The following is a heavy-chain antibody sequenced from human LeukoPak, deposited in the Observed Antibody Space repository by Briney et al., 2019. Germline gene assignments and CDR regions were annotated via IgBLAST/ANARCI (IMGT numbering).Heavy chain of an antibody. CDR1: GYTFTNNG. Sequence: GASVKVSCKASGYTFTNNGISWVRQAPGQGLEWMGWISGYNGNTNYAQKLQGRGTMTTDTSTSTAYMELRSLRSDDTAVYYCARPLYYYDTNGLDCYYMDVWGKGTTVTVSS. V-gene: IGHV1-18*01. D-gene: IGHD3-22*01. CDR2: ISGYNGNT. J-gene: IGHJ6*03. CDR3: ARPLYYYDTNGLDCYYMDV.